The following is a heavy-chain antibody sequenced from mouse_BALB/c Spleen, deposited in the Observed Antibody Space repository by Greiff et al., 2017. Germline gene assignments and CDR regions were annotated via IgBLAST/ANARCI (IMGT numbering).Heavy chain of an antibody. Sequence: EVKLVESGGGLVKPGGSLKLSCAASGFTFSSYAMSWVRQSPEKRLEWVAEISSGGSYTYYPDTVTGRFTISRDNAKNTLYLEMSSLRSEDTAMYYCARGGIHYYYFDYWGQGTTLTVSS. CDR1: GFTFSSYA. J-gene: IGHJ2*01. V-gene: IGHV5-9-4*01. D-gene: IGHD1-2*01. CDR2: ISSGGSYT. CDR3: ARGGIHYYYFDY.